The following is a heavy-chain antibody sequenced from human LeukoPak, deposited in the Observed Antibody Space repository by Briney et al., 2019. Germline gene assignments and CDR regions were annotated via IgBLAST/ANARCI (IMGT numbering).Heavy chain of an antibody. CDR2: VHHSGTT. CDR3: ATRPDLVPL. V-gene: IGHV4-4*02. Sequence: SETLSLTCAVSGASISSSNWCTWVRQPPGKGLEWIGEVHHSGTTNYNPSLKSRVYISVDKSNNHFSLKLTSVTAADTAVYYCATRPDLVPLWGQGTLVIVSS. CDR1: GASISSSNW. D-gene: IGHD1-14*01. J-gene: IGHJ4*02.